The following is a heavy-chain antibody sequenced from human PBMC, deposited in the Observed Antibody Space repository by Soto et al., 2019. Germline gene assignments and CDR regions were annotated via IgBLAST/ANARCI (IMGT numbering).Heavy chain of an antibody. J-gene: IGHJ4*02. CDR2: IYYSGST. CDR3: ARASGWELLDFDY. V-gene: IGHV4-59*02. D-gene: IGHD1-26*01. Sequence: PSETLSLACPVSCGSVSSYYWSCIRHPPGKGLEWIGYIYYSGSTNYNPSLKSRVTISVDTSKNQFSLKLSSVTAADTAVYYCARASGWELLDFDYWGQGTLVTVSS. CDR1: CGSVSSYY.